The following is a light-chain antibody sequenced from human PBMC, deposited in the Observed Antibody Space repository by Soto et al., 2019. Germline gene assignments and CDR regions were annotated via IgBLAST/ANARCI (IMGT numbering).Light chain of an antibody. V-gene: IGKV2-28*01. CDR2: LGS. Sequence: DIVLTQSPLSLPVTPGEPASITCRSSQSLLYSNGYNYLDWYLQKPRQSPQLLIYLGSNRASGSGKDFTLKISRVEAEYLGVYYCLQPLRSPWPFGDGTKVDIK. CDR1: QSLLYSNGYNY. J-gene: IGKJ1*01. CDR3: LQPLRSPWP.